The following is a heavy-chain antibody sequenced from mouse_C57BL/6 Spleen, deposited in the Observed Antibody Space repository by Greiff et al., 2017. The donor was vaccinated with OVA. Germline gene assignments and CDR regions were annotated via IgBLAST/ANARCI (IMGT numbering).Heavy chain of an antibody. D-gene: IGHD1-1*01. J-gene: IGHJ3*01. CDR3: ARRGSTPWFAY. CDR2: IYPSDSET. V-gene: IGHV1-61*01. Sequence: QVHVKQPGAELVRPGSSVKLSCKASGYTFTSYWMDWVKQRPGQGLEWIGNIYPSDSETHYNQKFKDKATLTVDKSSSTAYMHLSSLTSEDSAVYYCARRGSTPWFAYWGQGTLVTVSA. CDR1: GYTFTSYW.